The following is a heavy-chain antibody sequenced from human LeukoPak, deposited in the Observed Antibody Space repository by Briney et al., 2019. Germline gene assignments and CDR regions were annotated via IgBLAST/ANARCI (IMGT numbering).Heavy chain of an antibody. CDR1: GFTFSSYW. J-gene: IGHJ4*02. CDR2: IKRDGSEK. D-gene: IGHD3-10*01. CDR3: ARDQYYYGSGTEGGFDY. Sequence: GGSLRLSCAASGFTFSSYWMSWVRQAPGKGLEWVANIKRDGSEKYYVDSVKGRFTISRDNAKNSLYLQMNSLRAEDTAVYYCARDQYYYGSGTEGGFDYWGQGTLVTVSS. V-gene: IGHV3-7*01.